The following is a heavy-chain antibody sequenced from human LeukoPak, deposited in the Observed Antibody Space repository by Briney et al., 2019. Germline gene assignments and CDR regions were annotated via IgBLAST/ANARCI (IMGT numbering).Heavy chain of an antibody. D-gene: IGHD3-22*01. Sequence: GGSLRLSCAASGFTFSSYGMHWVRQAPGKGLEWVAVIWYDGSNKYYADSVKGRFTISRDNSKNTLYLQMNSLRAEDTAVYYCAKGQNYYDGSGYYSTDYWGQGTPVTVSS. CDR3: AKGQNYYDGSGYYSTDY. CDR2: IWYDGSNK. J-gene: IGHJ4*02. V-gene: IGHV3-33*06. CDR1: GFTFSSYG.